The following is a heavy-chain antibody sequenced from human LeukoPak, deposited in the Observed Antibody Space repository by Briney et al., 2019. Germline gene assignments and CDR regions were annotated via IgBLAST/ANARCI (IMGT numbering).Heavy chain of an antibody. CDR2: INPSGGST. CDR3: ARILSAYGDSDY. V-gene: IGHV1-46*01. J-gene: IGHJ4*02. CDR1: GYTFTSYY. Sequence: ASVKVSCKASGYTFTSYYMHWVRQAPGQGLEWMGIINPSGGSTSYAQKFQGRITMTRDTSTSTVYMELSSLRSEDTAVYYCARILSAYGDSDYWGQGTLVTVSS. D-gene: IGHD4-17*01.